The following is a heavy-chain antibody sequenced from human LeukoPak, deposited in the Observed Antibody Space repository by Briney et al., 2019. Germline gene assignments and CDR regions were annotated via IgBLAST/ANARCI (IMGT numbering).Heavy chain of an antibody. V-gene: IGHV4-34*01. Sequence: SETLSLTCAVYGGSFSGYYWSWIRQPPGKGLEWIGEINHSGSTNYNPSLKSRVTISVDTSKNQFSLKLSSVTAADTAVYYCARAPPVDFWSGYSDAFDIWGQGTMVTVSS. CDR3: ARAPPVDFWSGYSDAFDI. D-gene: IGHD3-3*01. CDR2: INHSGST. CDR1: GGSFSGYY. J-gene: IGHJ3*02.